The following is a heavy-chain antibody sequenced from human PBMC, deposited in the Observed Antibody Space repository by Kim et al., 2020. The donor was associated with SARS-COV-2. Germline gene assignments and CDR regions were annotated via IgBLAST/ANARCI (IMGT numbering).Heavy chain of an antibody. V-gene: IGHV1-2*02. J-gene: IGHJ4*02. CDR2: INPNSGGT. CDR1: GYTFTGYY. Sequence: ASVKVSCKASGYTFTGYYMHWVRQAPGQGLEWMGWINPNSGGTNYAQKFQGRVTMTRDTSISTAYMELSRLRSDDTAVYYCARARYSSSWWTPDYWGQGTLVTVSS. CDR3: ARARYSSSWWTPDY. D-gene: IGHD6-13*01.